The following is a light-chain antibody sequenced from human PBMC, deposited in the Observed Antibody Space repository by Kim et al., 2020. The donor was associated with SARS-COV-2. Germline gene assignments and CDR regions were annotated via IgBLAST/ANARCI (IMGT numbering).Light chain of an antibody. CDR3: QQYDNTRT. V-gene: IGKV1-5*03. CDR1: QGVNNW. J-gene: IGKJ1*01. CDR2: KAS. Sequence: DIQMTQSPSTLSASVGDRVTITCRASQGVNNWLAWYQQKPGKAPKLLISKASSLESGVPSRFSGSGFGTEFTLTISSLQPDDFASYYCQQYDNTRTFGQGTKVDI.